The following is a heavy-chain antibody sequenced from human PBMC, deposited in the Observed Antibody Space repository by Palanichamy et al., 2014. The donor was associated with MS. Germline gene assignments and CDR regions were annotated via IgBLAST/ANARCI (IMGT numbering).Heavy chain of an antibody. CDR1: GFTFSDHY. J-gene: IGHJ3*02. V-gene: IGHV3-72*01. D-gene: IGHD3-16*01. Sequence: EVQLVESGGGLVQPGGSLRLSCAASGFTFSDHYIDWVRQAPGKGLEWIGRTRNKANGYTTEYVASVKGRFIVSRDDSKNSAYLQMNSLKTEDTAVYYRARASAFGGEALDTWGQGTMVTVSS. CDR3: ARASAFGGEALDT. CDR2: TRNKANGYTT.